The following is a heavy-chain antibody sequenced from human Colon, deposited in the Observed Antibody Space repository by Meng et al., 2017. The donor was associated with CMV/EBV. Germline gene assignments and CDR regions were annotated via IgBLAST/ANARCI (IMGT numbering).Heavy chain of an antibody. V-gene: IGHV3-23*01. CDR3: HAFGDYSY. CDR2: LLGRTNNA. J-gene: IGHJ4*02. D-gene: IGHD3-3*01. Sequence: GGSLRLSCAASGFTFNTFDMTWVRQAPGEGLEWVSGLLGRTNNAYYAESVKGRFTISRDSSTNTVYLQVNNLRADDTAVYYCHAFGDYSYWGQGTLVTVSS. CDR1: GFTFNTFD.